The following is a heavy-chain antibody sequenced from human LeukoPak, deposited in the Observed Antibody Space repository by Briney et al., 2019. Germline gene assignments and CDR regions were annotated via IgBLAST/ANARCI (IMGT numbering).Heavy chain of an antibody. Sequence: PGGSLRLSCAASGFTFSRHWMYWVRQAPGKGLEWVANIKQDGSAKPYVDSVKGRFTISRDNAKNSLFLQMNSLRAEDTAVYYCAKVGGWDSSSWYNFDYWGQGTLVTVSS. V-gene: IGHV3-7*03. CDR2: IKQDGSAK. J-gene: IGHJ4*02. CDR1: GFTFSRHW. CDR3: AKVGGWDSSSWYNFDY. D-gene: IGHD6-13*01.